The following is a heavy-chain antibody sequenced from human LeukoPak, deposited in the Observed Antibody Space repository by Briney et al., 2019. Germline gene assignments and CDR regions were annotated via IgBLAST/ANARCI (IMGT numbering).Heavy chain of an antibody. CDR2: IYYSGST. CDR3: ARQSSIAAVDNWFDP. V-gene: IGHV4-59*08. D-gene: IGHD6-13*01. Sequence: PSETLSLTCTVSGGSISSYYWSWIRQPPGKGLEWIGYIYYSGSTNYNPSLKSRVTISVDTSKNQFSLKLSSVTAADTAVYYCARQSSIAAVDNWFDPWGQGTLVTVSS. J-gene: IGHJ5*02. CDR1: GGSISSYY.